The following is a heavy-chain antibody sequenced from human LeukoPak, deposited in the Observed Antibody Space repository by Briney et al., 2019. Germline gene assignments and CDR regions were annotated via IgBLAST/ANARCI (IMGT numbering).Heavy chain of an antibody. V-gene: IGHV3-23*01. CDR3: AKEDSSGYYGSGYYFDY. J-gene: IGHJ4*02. CDR2: ISGSGGNT. CDR1: GFTFSTYA. D-gene: IGHD3-22*01. Sequence: GGSLRLSCAASGFTFSTYAMNWVRQAPGKGLEWVSGISGSGGNTYYEDSVKGRFTISRDNSKNTLYLQMNSLRAEDTAVYYCAKEDSSGYYGSGYYFDYWGQGTLVTVSS.